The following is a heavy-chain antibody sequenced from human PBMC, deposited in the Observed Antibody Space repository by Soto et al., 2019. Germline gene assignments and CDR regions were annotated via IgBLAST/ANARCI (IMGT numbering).Heavy chain of an antibody. Sequence: QPGGSLRLSCAVSGFTFSSYAMHWVRQAPGKGLEWVAVISYDGSNKYYADSVKGRFTISRDNPKNTLYLQMNSLRAEDTAVYYCARDRRAARTYYYFDYWGQGTLVTVSS. CDR1: GFTFSSYA. CDR2: ISYDGSNK. CDR3: ARDRRAARTYYYFDY. V-gene: IGHV3-30-3*01. J-gene: IGHJ4*02. D-gene: IGHD6-6*01.